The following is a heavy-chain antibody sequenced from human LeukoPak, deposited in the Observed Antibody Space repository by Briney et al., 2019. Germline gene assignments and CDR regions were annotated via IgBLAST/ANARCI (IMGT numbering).Heavy chain of an antibody. CDR2: IYTSGNT. J-gene: IGHJ3*02. D-gene: IGHD6-19*01. Sequence: SQTLSLTCTVSGGSISSGSYYWSWIRQPAGKGLEWIGRIYTSGNTNYNPSLKSRVTISVDTSKNQFSLKLSSVTAADTAVYYCARDQGASSNGWYSIAFDIWGHGAMVTVSS. V-gene: IGHV4-61*02. CDR1: GGSISSGSYY. CDR3: ARDQGASSNGWYSIAFDI.